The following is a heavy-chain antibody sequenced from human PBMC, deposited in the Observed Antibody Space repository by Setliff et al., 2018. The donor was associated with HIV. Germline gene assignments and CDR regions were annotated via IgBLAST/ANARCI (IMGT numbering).Heavy chain of an antibody. Sequence: SETLSLTCTVSGASISSGNYYWSWIRQPAGKGLEWIGRIYTSGTSYFNPSLKSRITISVDTSKNHFSLKLGFVTAADTAVYYCARGESTTWDLAEHFQHWGHGTLVTVSS. D-gene: IGHD2-2*01. V-gene: IGHV4-61*02. CDR3: ARGESTTWDLAEHFQH. CDR2: IYTSGTS. J-gene: IGHJ1*01. CDR1: GASISSGNYY.